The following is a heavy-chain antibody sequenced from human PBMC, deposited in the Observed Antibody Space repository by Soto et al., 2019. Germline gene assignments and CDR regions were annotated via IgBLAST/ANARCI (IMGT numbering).Heavy chain of an antibody. Sequence: GGSLSLSCAASGFTFSSYAMSWVRQAPGKGLEWVSAISGSGGSTYYADSVKGRFTISRDNSKNTLYLQMNSLRAEDTAVYYCAKDENDRNCSGGSCPFDAFDIWGRGTMVTVS. D-gene: IGHD2-15*01. CDR2: ISGSGGST. CDR3: AKDENDRNCSGGSCPFDAFDI. J-gene: IGHJ3*02. V-gene: IGHV3-23*01. CDR1: GFTFSSYA.